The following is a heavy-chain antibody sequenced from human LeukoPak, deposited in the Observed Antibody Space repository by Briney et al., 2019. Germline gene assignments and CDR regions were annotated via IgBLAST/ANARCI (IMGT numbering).Heavy chain of an antibody. D-gene: IGHD2-2*01. CDR1: GFTFSSYG. CDR2: IRYDGSNK. V-gene: IGHV3-30*02. Sequence: GGSLRLSCAASGFTFSSYGMHWVRQAPGKGLEWVAFIRYDGSNKYYVDSVKGRFTISRDNSKNSLYLQMNSLRAEDTAVYYCATWGYCSSTSCYSGPFDYWGQGTLVTVSS. J-gene: IGHJ4*02. CDR3: ATWGYCSSTSCYSGPFDY.